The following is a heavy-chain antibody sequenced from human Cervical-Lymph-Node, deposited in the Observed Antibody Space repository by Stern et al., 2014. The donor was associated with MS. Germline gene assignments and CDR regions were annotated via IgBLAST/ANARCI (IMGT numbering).Heavy chain of an antibody. V-gene: IGHV1-69*06. J-gene: IGHJ3*02. CDR1: GGTFSSYA. D-gene: IGHD6-19*01. Sequence: QVQLGESGAEVKKPGSSVRVSCKASGGTFSSYAINWVRQAPGQGLQWMGVIIPMLATNYARQFQARVTITADKSTNTVHMDLSSLISDDTAVYCCARTRSSGWFDGFDTWGQGTLVTVS. CDR2: IIPMLAT. CDR3: ARTRSSGWFDGFDT.